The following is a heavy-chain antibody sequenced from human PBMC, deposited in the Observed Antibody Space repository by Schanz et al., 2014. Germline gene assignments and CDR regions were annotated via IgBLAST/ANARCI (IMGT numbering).Heavy chain of an antibody. J-gene: IGHJ3*02. CDR2: IYSGGST. CDR1: GFTVSSNY. D-gene: IGHD1-1*01. Sequence: EVQLVESGGGLIQPWGSLRLSCAASGFTVSSNYMSWVRQAPGKGLEWVSVIYSGGSTYYADSVKGRFTISRDNSKNTLYLQMNSLRAEDTAVYYCARDRWDWNNAFDIGGQGTMVTVSS. V-gene: IGHV3-53*01. CDR3: ARDRWDWNNAFDI.